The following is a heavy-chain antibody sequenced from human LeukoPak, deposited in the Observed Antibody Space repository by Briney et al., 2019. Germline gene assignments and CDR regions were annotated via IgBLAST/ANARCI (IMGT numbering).Heavy chain of an antibody. Sequence: PSQTLSLTCTVSSASITSGGYYWHWIRQHAGKGLEWIGYIYYSGSTFYNPSLKSRVTMSVDTSKNQFSLKLSSVTAADTAVYYCARAPKGMTTVRYYYYYYMDVWGKGTTVTVSS. V-gene: IGHV4-31*03. CDR2: IYYSGST. J-gene: IGHJ6*03. D-gene: IGHD4-11*01. CDR1: SASITSGGYY. CDR3: ARAPKGMTTVRYYYYYYMDV.